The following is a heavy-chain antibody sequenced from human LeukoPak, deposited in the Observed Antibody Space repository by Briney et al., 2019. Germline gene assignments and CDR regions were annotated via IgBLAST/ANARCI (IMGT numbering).Heavy chain of an antibody. V-gene: IGHV4-34*01. CDR2: INHSGST. CDR3: ARGEMGNY. CDR1: GGSISGYY. D-gene: IGHD7-27*01. J-gene: IGHJ4*02. Sequence: PSETLSLTCTVSGGSISGYYWSWIRQPPGKGLEWIGEINHSGSTNYNPSLKSRVTISVDTSKNQFSLKLSSVTAADTAVYYCARGEMGNYWGQGTLVTVSS.